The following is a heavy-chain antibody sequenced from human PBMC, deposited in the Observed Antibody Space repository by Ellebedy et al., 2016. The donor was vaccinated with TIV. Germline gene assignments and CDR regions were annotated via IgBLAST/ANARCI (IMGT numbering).Heavy chain of an antibody. V-gene: IGHV3-23*01. CDR1: GFSFNSYA. CDR2: ISDTGGST. CDR3: AKGRGGGSDSSAPRYYFDY. Sequence: GESLKISCAASGFSFNSYAMSWVRQAPGKGLEWVSVISDTGGSTYYADSVKGRFTISRDNPKNTLYLQMNSLRAEDTAVYYCAKGRGGGSDSSAPRYYFDYWGLGTLVTVSS. J-gene: IGHJ4*02. D-gene: IGHD3-22*01.